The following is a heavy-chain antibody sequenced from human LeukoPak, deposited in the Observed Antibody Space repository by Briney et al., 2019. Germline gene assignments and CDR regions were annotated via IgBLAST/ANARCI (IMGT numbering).Heavy chain of an antibody. CDR3: ARVGYGSGNPPGGFDI. D-gene: IGHD3-10*01. CDR2: IYYSGSN. CDR1: GGSISRYY. J-gene: IGHJ3*02. Sequence: SETLSLTCTVSGGSISRYYWTWIRQPPGKGLEWVGYIYYSGSNNYNPSLKSRVIISVDTSKNQFSLKLTSVPAADTAVYYCARVGYGSGNPPGGFDIWGQETMVTVSS. V-gene: IGHV4-59*01.